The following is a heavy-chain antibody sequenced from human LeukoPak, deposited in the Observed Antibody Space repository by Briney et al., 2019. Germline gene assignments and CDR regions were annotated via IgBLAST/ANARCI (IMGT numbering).Heavy chain of an antibody. Sequence: ASVKVSCKASGYTFTSYGISWVRQAPGQGLEWMGWISAYNGNTNYAQKLQGRVTMTTDTSTSTAYMELRSLRSDDAAVYYCAREENSSGWYVGLDYYYYGMDVWGQGTTVTVSS. D-gene: IGHD6-19*01. CDR1: GYTFTSYG. V-gene: IGHV1-18*01. CDR2: ISAYNGNT. J-gene: IGHJ6*02. CDR3: AREENSSGWYVGLDYYYYGMDV.